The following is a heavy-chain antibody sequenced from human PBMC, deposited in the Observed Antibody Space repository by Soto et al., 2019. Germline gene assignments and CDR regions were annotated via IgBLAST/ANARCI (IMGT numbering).Heavy chain of an antibody. CDR3: ARSPHPNFDH. Sequence: EVQLVESGGGLVQPGGSLRLSCAASGFTFSNYYMSWVRQVPGKGLEWVATIEQDGSEKYLVDSVKGRFTISRDNAKNSLYLQLNSLRAEDSAVYYCARSPHPNFDHWGQGTLVTVSS. CDR1: GFTFSNYY. J-gene: IGHJ4*02. V-gene: IGHV3-7*03. CDR2: IEQDGSEK.